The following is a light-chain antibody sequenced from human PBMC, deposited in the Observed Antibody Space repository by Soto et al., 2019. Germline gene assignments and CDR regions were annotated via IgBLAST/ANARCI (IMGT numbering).Light chain of an antibody. CDR3: LSFTSSHTYV. Sequence: QSVLTQPASVSGSPGQSITISCTGTSSDIGGYNFVSWYQQHPGKAPKFLIYEVSNRPSGVSNRFSGSKSGNTASLTISGLQSEDEADYYCLSFTSSHTYVLGTGTNVTVL. V-gene: IGLV2-14*01. CDR2: EVS. J-gene: IGLJ1*01. CDR1: SSDIGGYNF.